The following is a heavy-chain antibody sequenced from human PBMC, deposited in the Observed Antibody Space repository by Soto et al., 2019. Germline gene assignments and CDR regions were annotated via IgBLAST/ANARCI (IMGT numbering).Heavy chain of an antibody. CDR3: AHFIDRAAVDS. J-gene: IGHJ4*02. V-gene: IGHV2-5*02. CDR2: IYWDDDK. CDR1: GFSLSTCGVG. D-gene: IGHD3-10*01. Sequence: QITLKESGPTLVKPTQTLTLTCTFSGFSLSTCGVGVGWFRQHPGKALEWLALIYWDDDKRYSPSLKSRLTNTKDHTKNHVVLTMTNMDPVDTATYYCAHFIDRAAVDSWGQGTLVTVSS.